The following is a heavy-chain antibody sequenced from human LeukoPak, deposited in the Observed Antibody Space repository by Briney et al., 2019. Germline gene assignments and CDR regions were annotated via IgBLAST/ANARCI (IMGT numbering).Heavy chain of an antibody. Sequence: GASVKVSCKASAYTFTGYYMHWVRQAPGQGLEWMGWINPNSGGTNYAQKFQGRVTMTRDTSISTAYMELSRLRSDDTAVYYCARPSYGDQQDYFDYWGQGTLVTVSS. CDR3: ARPSYGDQQDYFDY. CDR1: AYTFTGYY. J-gene: IGHJ4*02. CDR2: INPNSGGT. D-gene: IGHD4-17*01. V-gene: IGHV1-2*02.